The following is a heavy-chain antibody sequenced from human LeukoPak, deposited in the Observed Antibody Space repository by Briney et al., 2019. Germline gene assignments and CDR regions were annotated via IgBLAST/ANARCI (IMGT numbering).Heavy chain of an antibody. D-gene: IGHD4-23*01. CDR3: ARDPGDPVPDYDYGGNSGYYGMDV. Sequence: GGSLRLSCAASGFTFSDYYMSWIRQAPGKGLEWVSYISSSGSTIYYADSVKGRFTISRDNAKNSLYLQMNSLRAEDTAVYYCARDPGDPVPDYDYGGNSGYYGMDVWGQGTTITVSS. V-gene: IGHV3-11*01. CDR1: GFTFSDYY. CDR2: ISSSGSTI. J-gene: IGHJ6*02.